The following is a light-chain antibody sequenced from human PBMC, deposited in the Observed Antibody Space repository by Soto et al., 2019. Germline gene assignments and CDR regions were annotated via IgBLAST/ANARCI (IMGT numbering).Light chain of an antibody. CDR3: QQSYSTPPT. J-gene: IGKJ1*01. V-gene: IGKV1-39*01. CDR1: QSIATY. CDR2: TAS. Sequence: DIQMNQSPSSLSASVGDGVTITCRASQSIATYLNWYQQKPGKAPRLLIFTASSLQTGVPSRFSGGGSGTDFTLTISSLQPEDFATYYCQQSYSTPPTFGQGTKVDIK.